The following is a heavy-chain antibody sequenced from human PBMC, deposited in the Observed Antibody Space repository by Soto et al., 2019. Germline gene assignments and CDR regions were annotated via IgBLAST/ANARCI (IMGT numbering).Heavy chain of an antibody. Sequence: QVQLVESGGGVVQPGRSLRLSCAASGFTFSSYAMHWVRQAPGKGLEWVAVISYDGSNKYYADSVKGRFTISRDNSKNTLYLQMNSLRAEDTAVYYCARDGGWLHFFDYCGQGTLVTVSS. V-gene: IGHV3-30-3*01. CDR3: ARDGGWLHFFDY. J-gene: IGHJ4*02. CDR1: GFTFSSYA. CDR2: ISYDGSNK. D-gene: IGHD5-12*01.